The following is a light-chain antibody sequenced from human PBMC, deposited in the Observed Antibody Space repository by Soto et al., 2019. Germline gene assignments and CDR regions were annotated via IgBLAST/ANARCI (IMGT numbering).Light chain of an antibody. CDR2: GAS. CDR1: QSVSTSN. Sequence: IVLTQSPGTLSSSPGERATVSCRASQSVSTSNLAWYQQRPGQAPRLLIYGASSRATGIPDRFSGSGSGTDFTLTISRLEPEDFAVYYCQQYSSSPITFGQGTRLEIK. J-gene: IGKJ5*01. CDR3: QQYSSSPIT. V-gene: IGKV3-20*01.